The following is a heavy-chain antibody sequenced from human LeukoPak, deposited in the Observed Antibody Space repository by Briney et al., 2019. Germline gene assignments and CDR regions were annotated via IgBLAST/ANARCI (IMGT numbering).Heavy chain of an antibody. CDR1: GYNFISYY. V-gene: IGHV1-46*01. J-gene: IGHJ6*02. Sequence: ASVKVSCKASGYNFISYYMHWVRQAPGQGLEWMGLINPSGGSTSYAQKFQDRVTMSRDTSTSTVYMELSSLKSEDTAVYYCAREDVVLVDAVRYYYYGMDVWGQGTTVTVSS. D-gene: IGHD2-8*01. CDR3: AREDVVLVDAVRYYYYGMDV. CDR2: INPSGGST.